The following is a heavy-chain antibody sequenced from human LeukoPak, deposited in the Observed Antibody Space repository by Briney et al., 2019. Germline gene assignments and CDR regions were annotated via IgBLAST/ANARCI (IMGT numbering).Heavy chain of an antibody. V-gene: IGHV3-30*04. J-gene: IGHJ5*02. CDR2: ISYDGSNK. CDR1: GFTFSSYA. Sequence: PGGSLRLSCAASGFTFSSYAMHWVRQAPGKGLEWVAVISYDGSNKYYADSVKGRFTISRDNAKNSLYLQMNSLRAEDTAVYYCARDSSGLGFDPWGQGTLVTVSS. D-gene: IGHD6-19*01. CDR3: ARDSSGLGFDP.